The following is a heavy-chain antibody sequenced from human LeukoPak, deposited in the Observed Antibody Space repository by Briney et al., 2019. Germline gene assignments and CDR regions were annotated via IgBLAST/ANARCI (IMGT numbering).Heavy chain of an antibody. CDR1: QFY. CDR3: ASGESYDLEN. J-gene: IGHJ4*02. CDR2: IYSGGST. D-gene: IGHD1-26*01. Sequence: GGSLRLSSGAYQFYMSWVRQAPGKGLEWVSTIYSGGSTYYADSVKGRFIISRDNSKNTLYLQINSLRAEDTAVYYCASGESYDLENWGQGTLVTVSS. V-gene: IGHV3-66*01.